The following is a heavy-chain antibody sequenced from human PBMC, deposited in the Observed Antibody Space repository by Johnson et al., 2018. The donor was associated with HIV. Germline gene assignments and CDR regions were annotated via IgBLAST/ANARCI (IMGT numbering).Heavy chain of an antibody. CDR3: TTKTTVVTLGFDI. D-gene: IGHD4-23*01. Sequence: VQLVESGGGLVQSGGSLRLSCAASGFTFSNHWMHWVRQAPGKGLVWVSRISWNSGSIGYADSVKGRFTISRDNSKNTLYLQMNSLKTEDTAVYYCTTKTTVVTLGFDIWGQGTMVTVSS. CDR1: GFTFSNHW. J-gene: IGHJ3*02. V-gene: IGHV3-74*02. CDR2: ISWNSGSI.